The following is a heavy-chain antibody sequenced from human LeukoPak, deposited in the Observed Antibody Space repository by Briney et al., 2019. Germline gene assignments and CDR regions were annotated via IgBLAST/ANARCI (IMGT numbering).Heavy chain of an antibody. V-gene: IGHV4-59*01. CDR1: GGSFSAYY. D-gene: IGHD3-16*01. CDR3: TRCHYDYVWGSYSQFDY. J-gene: IGHJ4*02. CDR2: LHHSGST. Sequence: SETLSLTCAVYGGSFSAYYWSWIRQPPGKGLEWIGYLHHSGSTKYNPSLKSRVTISVDKAKNQFSLKLSSVTPADTAFYYCTRCHYDYVWGSYSQFDYWGQGSLVTVSS.